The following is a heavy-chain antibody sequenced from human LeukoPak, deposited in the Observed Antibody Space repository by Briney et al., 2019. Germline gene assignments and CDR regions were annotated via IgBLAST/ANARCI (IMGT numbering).Heavy chain of an antibody. CDR3: ARDPITMVRGVNYYYGMDV. Sequence: KASETLSLTCTVSGGSISSGVYYWSWIRQHPGKGLEWIGYIYYSGSTYYNPSLKSRVTISVDTSKNQFSLKLSSVTAADAAVYYCARDPITMVRGVNYYYGMDVWGQGTTVTVSS. J-gene: IGHJ6*02. CDR2: IYYSGST. CDR1: GGSISSGVYY. D-gene: IGHD3-10*01. V-gene: IGHV4-31*03.